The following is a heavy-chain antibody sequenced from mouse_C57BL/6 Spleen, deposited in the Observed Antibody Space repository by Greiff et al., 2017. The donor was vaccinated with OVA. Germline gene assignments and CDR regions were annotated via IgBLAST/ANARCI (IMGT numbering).Heavy chain of an antibody. D-gene: IGHD1-1*01. CDR3: ARGGYGSSYVGYFDV. CDR1: GFSLTSYG. Sequence: VQLKESGPGLVQPSQSLSITCTVSGFSLTSYGVHWVRQSPGKGLEWLGVIWSGGSTDYNAAFISRLSISKDNSKSQVFFKMNSLQADDTAIYYCARGGYGSSYVGYFDVWGTGTTVTVSS. CDR2: IWSGGST. V-gene: IGHV2-2*01. J-gene: IGHJ1*03.